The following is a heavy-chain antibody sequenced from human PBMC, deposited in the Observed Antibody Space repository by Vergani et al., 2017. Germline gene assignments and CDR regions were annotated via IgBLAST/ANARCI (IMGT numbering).Heavy chain of an antibody. CDR2: IIPIFGTA. CDR1: GGTFSSSA. J-gene: IGHJ4*02. D-gene: IGHD3-22*01. Sequence: QVQLVQSGAEVKKPGSSVKVSCKASGGTFSSSAISWVRQAPGQGLEWMGGIIPIFGTANYAQKFQGRVTITADESTSTAYMELRSLRSEDTAVYYCARGIVVVAATPPYDSSGYYYYFDYWGQGTLVTVSS. V-gene: IGHV1-69*12. CDR3: ARGIVVVAATPPYDSSGYYYYFDY.